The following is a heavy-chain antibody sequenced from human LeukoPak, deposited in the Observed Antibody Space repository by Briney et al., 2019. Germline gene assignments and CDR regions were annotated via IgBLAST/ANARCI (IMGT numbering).Heavy chain of an antibody. V-gene: IGHV3-15*01. CDR1: GFTFSNAW. Sequence: GGSLRLSCAASVSGFTFSNAWMSWVRQGPGKGREWVGRIKRKTDGGATDYGAPVKGRFTISRDDSKNTLYLQMNSLKTEDTAVYYCTTAFFGCTSTSCYEAYYYYGMDVWGKGTTVTVSS. D-gene: IGHD2-2*01. CDR2: IKRKTDGGAT. J-gene: IGHJ6*04. CDR3: TTAFFGCTSTSCYEAYYYYGMDV.